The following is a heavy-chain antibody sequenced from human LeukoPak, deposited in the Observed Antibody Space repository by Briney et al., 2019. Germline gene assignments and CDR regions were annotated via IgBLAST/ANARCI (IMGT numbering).Heavy chain of an antibody. Sequence: GGSLRLSCTASGFTFSDYYMSWIRQAPGKGLEWVSYISSSGSTIYYADSVKGRFTISRDNAKNSLYLQMNSLRAEDAAVYYCARWVAAAGPPEYWGQGTLVTVSS. CDR1: GFTFSDYY. CDR2: ISSSGSTI. V-gene: IGHV3-11*01. D-gene: IGHD6-13*01. J-gene: IGHJ4*02. CDR3: ARWVAAAGPPEY.